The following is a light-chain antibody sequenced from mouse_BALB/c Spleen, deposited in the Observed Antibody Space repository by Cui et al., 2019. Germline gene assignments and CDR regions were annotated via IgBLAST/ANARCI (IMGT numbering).Light chain of an antibody. CDR1: SSVSY. Sequence: QIVLTQSPAIMSASPGEKVTMTCSASSSVSYMYWYQQKPGSSSRLLFYDTSNLASGVPVRFSGSGSGTSYSLTISRMEAEDASTYYCQQWNSYPRTFGGGTKLEIK. CDR3: QQWNSYPRT. V-gene: IGKV4-55*01. CDR2: DTS. J-gene: IGKJ1*01.